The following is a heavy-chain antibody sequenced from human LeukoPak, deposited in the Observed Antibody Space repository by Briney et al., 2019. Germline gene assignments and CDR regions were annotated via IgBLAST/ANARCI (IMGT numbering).Heavy chain of an antibody. CDR3: ARFGYYYYMDV. V-gene: IGHV4-39*07. CDR1: GGSISSSSYY. J-gene: IGHJ6*03. D-gene: IGHD3-16*01. Sequence: SETLSLTCTVSGGSISSSSYYWSWIRQPPGKGLEWIGEINHSGSTNYNPSLKSRVTISVDTSKNQFSLKLSSVTAADTAVYYCARFGYYYYMDVWGKGTTVTVSS. CDR2: INHSGST.